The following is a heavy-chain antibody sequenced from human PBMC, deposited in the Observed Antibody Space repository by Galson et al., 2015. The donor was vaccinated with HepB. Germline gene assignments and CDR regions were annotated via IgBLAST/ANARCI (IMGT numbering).Heavy chain of an antibody. CDR2: INQDGSDE. CDR3: AREIRILTGYYTGPHYYYYGMDV. CDR1: GLTFSGHW. J-gene: IGHJ6*02. V-gene: IGHV3-7*03. D-gene: IGHD3-9*01. Sequence: SLRLSCAASGLTFSGHWMSWLRQAPGKGLEWVAHINQDGSDEFYVDSVKGRFTISRDNAKNSVFLQMRSLRAEDTAVYYCAREIRILTGYYTGPHYYYYGMDVWGQGTTVTVSS.